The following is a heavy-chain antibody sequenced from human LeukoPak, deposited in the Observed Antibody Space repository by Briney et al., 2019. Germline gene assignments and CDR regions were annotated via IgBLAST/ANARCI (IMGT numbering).Heavy chain of an antibody. CDR1: GFTFSSYA. V-gene: IGHV3-23*01. J-gene: IGHJ5*02. D-gene: IGHD3-10*01. CDR3: AKGEMVRGVMTWFDP. Sequence: SGGSLRLSCAASGFTFSSYAMSWVRQAPGKGLEWVLAISGSGGSTYYADSVKGRFTISRDNSKNTLYLQMNSLRAEDTAVYYCAKGEMVRGVMTWFDPWGQGTLVTVSS. CDR2: ISGSGGST.